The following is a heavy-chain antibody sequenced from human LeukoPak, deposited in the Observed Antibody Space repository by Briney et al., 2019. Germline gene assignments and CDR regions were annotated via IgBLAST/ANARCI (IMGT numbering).Heavy chain of an antibody. D-gene: IGHD3-22*01. CDR3: AREAYYYDSSGMVDY. J-gene: IGHJ4*02. V-gene: IGHV4-39*07. CDR1: GGSISSSSYY. Sequence: KPSETLSLTCTVSGGSISSSSYYWGWIRQPPGKGLEWIGSIYYSGSTYYNPSLKSRVTISVDTSKNQFSLKLSSVTAADTAVYYCAREAYYYDSSGMVDYWGQGTLATVSS. CDR2: IYYSGST.